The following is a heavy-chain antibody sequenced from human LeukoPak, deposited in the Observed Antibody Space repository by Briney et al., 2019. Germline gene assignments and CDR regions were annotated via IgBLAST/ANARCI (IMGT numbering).Heavy chain of an antibody. CDR2: IYYSGST. CDR1: GDSIDSGDYY. D-gene: IGHD2-2*01. Sequence: SETLSLTCVVSGDSIDSGDYYWSWIRQPPGKGLEWSGYIYYSGSTNYNPSLKSRVIISVDTSKNQFSLKLSSVTAADTAVYYCARYVGPPGLYVVPAASPGNAFDIWGQGTMVTVSS. V-gene: IGHV4-61*08. J-gene: IGHJ3*02. CDR3: ARYVGPPGLYVVPAASPGNAFDI.